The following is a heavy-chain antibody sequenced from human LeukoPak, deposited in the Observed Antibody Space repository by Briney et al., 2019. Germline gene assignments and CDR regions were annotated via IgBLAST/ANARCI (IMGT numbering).Heavy chain of an antibody. CDR3: ARELAYYYDSSGYLNWFDP. D-gene: IGHD3-22*01. V-gene: IGHV4-38-2*02. CDR1: GYSISSGYY. J-gene: IGHJ5*02. CDR2: IYHSGST. Sequence: KSSETLSLTCTVSGYSISSGYYWGWIRQPLGKGLEWIGSIYHSGSTYYNPSLKSRVTISVDTSKNQFSLKLSSVTAADTAVYYCARELAYYYDSSGYLNWFDPWGQGTLVTVSS.